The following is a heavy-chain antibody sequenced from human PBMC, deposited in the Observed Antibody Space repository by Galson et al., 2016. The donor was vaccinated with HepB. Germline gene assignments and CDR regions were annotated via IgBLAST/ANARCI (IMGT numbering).Heavy chain of an antibody. Sequence: SVKVSCKASGGTFSRYAISWVRRAPGQGLEWMGGIIPIFGTANYAQKFQGRVTITADESTSTAYMELSSLRSEDTAVYYCTNVSRTSFRYFDPWGQGTLVTVSS. J-gene: IGHJ5*02. D-gene: IGHD1-14*01. CDR2: IIPIFGTA. CDR3: TNVSRTSFRYFDP. CDR1: GGTFSRYA. V-gene: IGHV1-69*13.